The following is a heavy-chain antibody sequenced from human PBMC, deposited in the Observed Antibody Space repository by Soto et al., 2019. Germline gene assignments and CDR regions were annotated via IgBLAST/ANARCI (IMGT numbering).Heavy chain of an antibody. Sequence: ASVKVSCKASGGTFSSYAISWVREAPGQGLEWMGWISTYNGDTDYPQKVQGRVTMTTDTSTSTAYLELRSLSSDDTAVYYCARDPPPPDYWGQGTLVTVSS. V-gene: IGHV1-18*01. CDR3: ARDPPPPDY. CDR1: GGTFSSYA. J-gene: IGHJ4*02. CDR2: ISTYNGDT.